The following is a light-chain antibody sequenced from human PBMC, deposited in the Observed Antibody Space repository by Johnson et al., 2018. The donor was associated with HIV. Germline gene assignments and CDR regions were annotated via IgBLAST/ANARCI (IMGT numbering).Light chain of an antibody. Sequence: TQPPSVSAAPGQKVTISCSGSSSNIGNNYVSWYQQLPGTAPKLLIYENNKRPSGIPDRFSGSKSGTSATLGITGLQTGDEADYYCGTWDNSLGIGYVFGTGTKVTVL. CDR1: SSNIGNNY. CDR2: ENN. J-gene: IGLJ1*01. V-gene: IGLV1-51*02. CDR3: GTWDNSLGIGYV.